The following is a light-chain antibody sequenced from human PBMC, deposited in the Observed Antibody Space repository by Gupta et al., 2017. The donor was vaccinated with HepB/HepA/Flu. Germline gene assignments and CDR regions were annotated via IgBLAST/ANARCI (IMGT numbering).Light chain of an antibody. V-gene: IGKV4-1*01. CDR1: QSVLFTSNNKDY. Sequence: DIVMTQSPDSLAVSLGERATINCKSSQSVLFTSNNKDYLAWYQQKPGQPPKLLIYWASTRESGVPDRFSGSGSGTDFTLTISSLQAEGVAVYYCQQYCTTPWTFGQGTKVEIK. J-gene: IGKJ1*01. CDR2: WAS. CDR3: QQYCTTPWT.